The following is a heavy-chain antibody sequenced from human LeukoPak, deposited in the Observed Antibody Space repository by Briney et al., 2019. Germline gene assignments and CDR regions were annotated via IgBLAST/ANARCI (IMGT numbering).Heavy chain of an antibody. CDR2: IYTSGST. J-gene: IGHJ5*02. V-gene: IGHV4-61*02. CDR3: ARAGYYEGWFDP. D-gene: IGHD3-22*01. CDR1: GGSISSGGYY. Sequence: SETLSLTCTVSGGSISSGGYYWSWIRQPAGKGLEWIGRIYTSGSTNYNPSLKSRVTISVDTSKNQFSLKLSSVTAADTAVYYCARAGYYEGWFDPWGQGTLVTVSS.